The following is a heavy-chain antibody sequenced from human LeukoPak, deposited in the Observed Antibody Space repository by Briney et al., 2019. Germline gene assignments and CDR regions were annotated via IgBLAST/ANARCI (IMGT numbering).Heavy chain of an antibody. CDR2: IYSGGST. D-gene: IGHD4/OR15-4a*01. V-gene: IGHV3-66*01. Sequence: GGSLRLSCAASGFTVSSNYMSWVRQAPGKGLEWVSVIYSGGSTYYTDSVKGRFTISRDNSKNTLYLQMNSLRAEDTAVYYCARGSWDYGFDPWGQGTLVTVSS. J-gene: IGHJ5*02. CDR3: ARGSWDYGFDP. CDR1: GFTVSSNY.